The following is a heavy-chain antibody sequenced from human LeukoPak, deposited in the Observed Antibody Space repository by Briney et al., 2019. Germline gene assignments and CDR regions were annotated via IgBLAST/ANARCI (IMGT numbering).Heavy chain of an antibody. CDR3: AKDLYASPFDY. V-gene: IGHV3-30*02. Sequence: GGSLRLSCAASGFTVSRNYMSWVRQAPGKGLDWVAFIRYDGSKKYYADSVKGRFTISRHSSKNTLYLQMNSLRAEDTAVYSCAKDLYASPFDYWGQGTLVTVSS. CDR2: IRYDGSKK. CDR1: GFTVSRNY. D-gene: IGHD3-22*01. J-gene: IGHJ4*02.